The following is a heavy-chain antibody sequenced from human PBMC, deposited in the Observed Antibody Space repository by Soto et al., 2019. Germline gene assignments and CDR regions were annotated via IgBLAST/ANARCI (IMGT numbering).Heavy chain of an antibody. CDR3: AKDRPHYDFWSGYLGTRWFDP. CDR2: ISGSGGST. CDR1: GFTFSSYA. D-gene: IGHD3-3*01. Sequence: GGSLRLSCAASGFTFSSYAMSWVRQAPGKGLEWVSAISGSGGSTYYADSVKGRFTISRDNSKNTLYLQMNSLRAEDTAVYYCAKDRPHYDFWSGYLGTRWFDPWGQGTLVTVSS. J-gene: IGHJ5*02. V-gene: IGHV3-23*01.